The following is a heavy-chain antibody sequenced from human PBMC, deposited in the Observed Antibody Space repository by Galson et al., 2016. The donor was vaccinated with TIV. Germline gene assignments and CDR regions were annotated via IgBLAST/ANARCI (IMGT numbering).Heavy chain of an antibody. J-gene: IGHJ6*04. CDR1: GDTFSGYH. D-gene: IGHD3-16*01. CDR2: INPKSGST. Sequence: SVKVSCKASGDTFSGYHIYWVRQAPGQGLEWMGWINPKSGSTKYAQRFQGRVTMTRDTSISTAYMEVSWLRPDDTAVFYCARVVTGGYVDVWGKGTTVTVSS. CDR3: ARVVTGGYVDV. V-gene: IGHV1-2*02.